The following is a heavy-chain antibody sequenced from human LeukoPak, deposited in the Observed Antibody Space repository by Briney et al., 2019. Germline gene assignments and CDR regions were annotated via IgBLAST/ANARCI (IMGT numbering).Heavy chain of an antibody. CDR3: ARGRRYNWNDGDYYFDY. Sequence: ASVKVSCKASGYPFTSYDINWVRQATGQGLEWMGWMNPNSGNTGYAQKFQGRVTMTRNTSISTAYMELSSLRSEDTAVYYCARGRRYNWNDGDYYFDYWGQGTLVTVSS. J-gene: IGHJ4*02. CDR1: GYPFTSYD. CDR2: MNPNSGNT. D-gene: IGHD1-20*01. V-gene: IGHV1-8*01.